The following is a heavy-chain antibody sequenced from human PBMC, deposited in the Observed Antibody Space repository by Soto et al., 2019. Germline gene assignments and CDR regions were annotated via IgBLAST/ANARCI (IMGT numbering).Heavy chain of an antibody. Sequence: EVQLLESGGGLVQPGGSLRLSCAASGFTFSSYAMNWVRQAPGKGRGWVSAISGSGGSTYYADSVKGRFTISRDNSKNTLYMQMNSLRAEDTAVYYCAKGSSGWYESFDYWGQGTLVTVSS. CDR3: AKGSSGWYESFDY. CDR2: ISGSGGST. D-gene: IGHD6-19*01. CDR1: GFTFSSYA. J-gene: IGHJ4*02. V-gene: IGHV3-23*01.